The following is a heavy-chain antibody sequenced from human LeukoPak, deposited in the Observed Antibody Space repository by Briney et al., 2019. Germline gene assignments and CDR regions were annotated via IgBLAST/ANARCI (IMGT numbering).Heavy chain of an antibody. Sequence: SETLSLTCTVSGAXISSSCCSWIRQPAGKGLEWIGRVYSGSSTYNPSLKSRVSMSADTSRNQFSLKLTSVTATDTAVYYCARAYFNGHSCFYFDYWGQGALVTVSS. J-gene: IGHJ4*02. D-gene: IGHD3-10*01. CDR2: VYSGSS. CDR1: GAXISSSC. CDR3: ARAYFNGHSCFYFDY. V-gene: IGHV4-4*07.